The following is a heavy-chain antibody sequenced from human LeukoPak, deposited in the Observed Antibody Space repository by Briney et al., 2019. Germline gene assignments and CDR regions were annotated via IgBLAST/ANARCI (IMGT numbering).Heavy chain of an antibody. CDR3: ARDNGYSGYESPNWFDP. CDR2: IRSDGSNK. V-gene: IGHV3-30*02. Sequence: PGGSLRLSCAGSGFSFSSYGMHWVRQAPGKGLEWMAFIRSDGSNKYYADSVKGRFTISRDNSKNTLYLQMNSLRAEDTAVYYCARDNGYSGYESPNWFDPWGQGTLVTVSS. D-gene: IGHD5-12*01. CDR1: GFSFSSYG. J-gene: IGHJ5*02.